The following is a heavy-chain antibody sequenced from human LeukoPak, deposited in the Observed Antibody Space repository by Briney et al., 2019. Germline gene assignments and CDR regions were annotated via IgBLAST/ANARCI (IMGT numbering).Heavy chain of an antibody. V-gene: IGHV4-34*01. J-gene: IGHJ3*02. Sequence: SETLSLTCAVYGGSFSGYYWSWIRQPPGKGLEWIGEINHSGSTNYNPSLKSRVTIPVDTSKNQFSLKLSSVTAADTAVYYCARDSSSGWYVAAFDIWGQGTMVTVSS. CDR2: INHSGST. CDR1: GGSFSGYY. D-gene: IGHD6-19*01. CDR3: ARDSSSGWYVAAFDI.